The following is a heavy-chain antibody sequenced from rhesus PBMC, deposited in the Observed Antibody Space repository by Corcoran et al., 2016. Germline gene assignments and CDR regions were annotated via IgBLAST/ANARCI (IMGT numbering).Heavy chain of an antibody. CDR1: GFTFRDYY. V-gene: IGHV3-116*02. CDR2: IKHKANGGTG. CDR3: ARSGNSLDV. J-gene: IGHJ5-2*02. Sequence: EVRLVESGGGLVQPGGSLRLSCAASGFTFRDYYLTWARPPPGTGPEWIGFIKHKANGGTGEYAASVKGRITISRDDSKSIASLQMNSLKTEDTAVYYCARSGNSLDVWGRGVLVTVSS.